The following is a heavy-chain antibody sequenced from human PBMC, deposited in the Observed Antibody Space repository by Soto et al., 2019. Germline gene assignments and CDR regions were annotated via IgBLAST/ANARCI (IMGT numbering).Heavy chain of an antibody. CDR3: ARGTHIEQWLVPDFDY. Sequence: GGSLRLSCAASGFTFSSYGMHWVRQAPGKGLEWVAVIWYDGSNKYYADSVKGRFTISRDNSKNTLYLQMNSLRAEDTAVYYCARGTHIEQWLVPDFDYWGQG. J-gene: IGHJ4*02. V-gene: IGHV3-33*01. CDR2: IWYDGSNK. CDR1: GFTFSSYG. D-gene: IGHD6-19*01.